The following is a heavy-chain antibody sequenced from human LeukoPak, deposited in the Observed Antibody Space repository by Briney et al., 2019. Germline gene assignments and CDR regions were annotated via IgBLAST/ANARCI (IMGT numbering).Heavy chain of an antibody. CDR2: INPNSGGR. CDR3: ARAYSGYEAFDY. Sequence: ASVKVSCKASGYTFTGYYIHWVRQAPGQGLEWMGWINPNSGGRNYAQKSQGRVTMTRDTSTTYMELSRLTSDDTAVYYCARAYSGYEAFDYWGQGTLVTVSS. J-gene: IGHJ4*02. V-gene: IGHV1-2*02. D-gene: IGHD5-12*01. CDR1: GYTFTGYY.